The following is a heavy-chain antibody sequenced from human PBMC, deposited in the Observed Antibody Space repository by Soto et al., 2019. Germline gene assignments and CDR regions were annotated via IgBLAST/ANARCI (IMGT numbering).Heavy chain of an antibody. D-gene: IGHD3-10*01. CDR1: GFTFSSYS. V-gene: IGHV3-21*01. CDR2: ISSSSRYI. J-gene: IGHJ4*02. CDR3: AGEWGGGMVRGVGFDY. Sequence: EVQLVESGGGLVKPGGSLRLSCAASGFTFSSYSMNWVRQAPGKGLEWVSSISSSSRYIYYADSVKGRFTISRDNAKNSLYQKMTSLRAEDTAMYYCAGEWGGGMVRGVGFDYWGQGTLVTVSS.